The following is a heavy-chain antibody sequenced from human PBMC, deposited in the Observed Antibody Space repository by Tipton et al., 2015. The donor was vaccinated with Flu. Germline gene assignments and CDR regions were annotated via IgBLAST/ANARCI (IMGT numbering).Heavy chain of an antibody. D-gene: IGHD1-26*01. V-gene: IGHV1-18*01. CDR1: GYTFTSYG. CDR3: ARGGAMRPNDAFDI. J-gene: IGHJ3*02. Sequence: QVQLVQSGAEVKKPGASVKVSCKASGYTFTSYGIAWVRQAPGQGLEWMGWISGYTGSTNHAQRLQGRVTMTADTSTSTAHMELRSLRGDDTAVYYCARGGAMRPNDAFDIWGQGTVVSVSS. CDR2: ISGYTGST.